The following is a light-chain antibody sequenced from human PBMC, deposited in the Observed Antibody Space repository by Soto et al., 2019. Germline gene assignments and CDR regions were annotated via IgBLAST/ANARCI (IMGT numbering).Light chain of an antibody. CDR3: QQRNSWPIT. V-gene: IGKV3-11*01. Sequence: EIALTQSPATLSLSPGERATLSCRASQSVSNYLARYQQKPGQAPRLLISDASNRATGIPVRFSGSGSGTDFTLTISSLEPEDFAVYYCQQRNSWPITFGQGTRLEIK. J-gene: IGKJ5*01. CDR2: DAS. CDR1: QSVSNY.